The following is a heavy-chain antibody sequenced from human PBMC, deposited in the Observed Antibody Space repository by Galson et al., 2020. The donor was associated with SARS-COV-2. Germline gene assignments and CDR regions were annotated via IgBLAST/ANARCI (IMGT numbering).Heavy chain of an antibody. CDR2: INNDGSSS. CDR1: GFTFSRYW. J-gene: IGHJ5*02. CDR3: ARGPPSRNALLGGREGP. V-gene: IGHV3-74*01. Sequence: GGSLRLSCAASGFTFSRYWMHWVRQAPGKGLVWVSRINNDGSSSTYADSVKGRFTISRDNAKNTLYLQMNSLRAEDTAVYYCARGPPSRNALLGGREGPWGQGTLVT. D-gene: IGHD3-16*01.